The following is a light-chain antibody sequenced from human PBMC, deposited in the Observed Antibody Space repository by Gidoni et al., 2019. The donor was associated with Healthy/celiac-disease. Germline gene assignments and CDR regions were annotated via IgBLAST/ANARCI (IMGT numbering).Light chain of an antibody. CDR2: GAS. Sequence: EIVLTQSPGTLSLSPGERATLSCRASQSVSSSYLAWYQQKPGQAPRILIYGASSRATGIPDRFSGSGSGTDFTLTISRLEPEDFAVYYCQQYGSSLCSFGQGTKLEIK. CDR3: QQYGSSLCS. CDR1: QSVSSSY. J-gene: IGKJ2*04. V-gene: IGKV3-20*01.